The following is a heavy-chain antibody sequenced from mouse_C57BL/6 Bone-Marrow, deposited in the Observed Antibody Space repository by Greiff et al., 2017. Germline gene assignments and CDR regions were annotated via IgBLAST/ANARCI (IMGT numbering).Heavy chain of an antibody. J-gene: IGHJ3*01. CDR3: TTICDGKFVAMAY. CDR1: GFTIKDDY. D-gene: IGHD2-1*01. CDR2: IDPESGDT. Sequence: VQLQQSGAELVRPGASVKFSCTASGFTIKDDYMHWVKQSPEKGLEWIGWIDPESGDTEYASKLKGKTTITADTASNTDYLQLSSLTSEDTAVYYCTTICDGKFVAMAYWGQGTLVTVSA. V-gene: IGHV14-4*01.